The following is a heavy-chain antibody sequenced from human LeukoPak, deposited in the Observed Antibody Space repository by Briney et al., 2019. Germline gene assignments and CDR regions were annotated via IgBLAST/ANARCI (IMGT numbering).Heavy chain of an antibody. CDR3: ASGLGGPFDY. V-gene: IGHV5-51*01. CDR2: IYPGDSDT. D-gene: IGHD2-15*01. Sequence: EXXKXSCKGSGYSFTSYWIGWVRQMPXKXXEWMGIIYPGDSDTRYSPSFQGQVTISADKSISTAYLQWSSLKASDTAMYYCASGLGGPFDYWGQGTLVTVSS. J-gene: IGHJ4*02. CDR1: GYSFTSYW.